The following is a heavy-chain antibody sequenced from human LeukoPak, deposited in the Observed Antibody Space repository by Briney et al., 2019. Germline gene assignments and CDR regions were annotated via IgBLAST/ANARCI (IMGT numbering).Heavy chain of an antibody. CDR1: GFTFSTYG. CDR3: ARDSYNWNDGAFDI. V-gene: IGHV3-48*04. J-gene: IGHJ3*02. Sequence: QSGGSLRLSCAASGFTFSTYGMIWVRQAPGKGLEWVSYISSSGSTIYYADSVKGRFTISRDNAKNSLYLQMNSLRAEDTAVYYCARDSYNWNDGAFDIWGQGTMVTVSS. CDR2: ISSSGSTI. D-gene: IGHD1-1*01.